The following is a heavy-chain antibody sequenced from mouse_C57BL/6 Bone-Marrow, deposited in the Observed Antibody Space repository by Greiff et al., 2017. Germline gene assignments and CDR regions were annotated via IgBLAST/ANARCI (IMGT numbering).Heavy chain of an antibody. D-gene: IGHD3-1*01. J-gene: IGHJ4*01. CDR1: GFTFSSYT. CDR3: ARHGLSNS. CDR2: ISGGGGNT. Sequence: EVQLVESGGGLVKPGGSLKLSCAASGFTFSSYTMSWVRQTPEKRLEWVATISGGGGNTYYPDSVKGRFTISRDNAKNTLYLQMSSLRSEDTALYYCARHGLSNSWGQGTSVTVSS. V-gene: IGHV5-9*01.